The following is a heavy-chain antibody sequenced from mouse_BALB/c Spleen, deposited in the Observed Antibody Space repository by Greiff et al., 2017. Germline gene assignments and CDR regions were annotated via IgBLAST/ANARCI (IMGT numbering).Heavy chain of an antibody. J-gene: IGHJ3*01. D-gene: IGHD2-2*01. V-gene: IGHV1S56*01. CDR3: ARSDYGYDEGFAY. CDR2: IYPGNVNT. Sequence: QVQLQQSGAELVKPGASVRISCKASGYTFTSYYIHWVKQRPGQGLEWIGWIYPGNVNTKYNEKFKGKATLTADKSSSTAYMQLSSLTSEDSAVYFCARSDYGYDEGFAYWGQGTLVTVSA. CDR1: GYTFTSYY.